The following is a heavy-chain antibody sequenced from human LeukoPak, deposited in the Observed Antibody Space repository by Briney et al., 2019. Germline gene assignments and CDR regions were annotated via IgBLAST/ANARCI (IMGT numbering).Heavy chain of an antibody. CDR2: IYYSGST. J-gene: IGHJ4*02. D-gene: IGHD3-22*01. Sequence: PSETLSLTCTVSGGSISSYYWSWIQQPPGKGLEWIGYIYYSGSTSYNPSLKSRVTISVDTSNNQFSLKLSSVTAADTAVYYCARDTSGYRRGSFDYWGQGTLVTVSS. V-gene: IGHV4-59*01. CDR3: ARDTSGYRRGSFDY. CDR1: GGSISSYY.